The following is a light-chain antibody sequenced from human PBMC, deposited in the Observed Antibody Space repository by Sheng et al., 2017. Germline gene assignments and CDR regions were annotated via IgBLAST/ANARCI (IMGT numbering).Light chain of an antibody. J-gene: IGKJ3*01. CDR1: QSINSH. Sequence: DIQMTQSPSSLSASVGDRVTITCRASQSINSHLNWYQQKPGRAPKLVIHAASSIQSGVPSRFSGSGSGTDFTLTISSLQPEDFATYYCQQANSFPLTFGPGTKVDIK. V-gene: IGKV1-39*01. CDR2: AAS. CDR3: QQANSFPLT.